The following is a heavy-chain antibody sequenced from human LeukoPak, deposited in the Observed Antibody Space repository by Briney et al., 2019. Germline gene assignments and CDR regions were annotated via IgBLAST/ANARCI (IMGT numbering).Heavy chain of an antibody. CDR2: IKQDGSEK. CDR1: GFTFSSYA. V-gene: IGHV3-7*01. D-gene: IGHD3-22*01. J-gene: IGHJ3*02. Sequence: GGSLRLSCAASGFTFSSYAMSWVRQAPGKGLEWVANIKQDGSEKYNVDSVKGRFTISRDNAKNSVYLQMNSLTTEDTAVYYCARGSRPNYFDTMNIWGQGTMVTVSS. CDR3: ARGSRPNYFDTMNI.